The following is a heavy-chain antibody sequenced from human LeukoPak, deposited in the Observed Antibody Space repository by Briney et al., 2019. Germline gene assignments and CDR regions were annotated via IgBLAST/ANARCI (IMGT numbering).Heavy chain of an antibody. J-gene: IGHJ6*02. D-gene: IGHD5-18*01. CDR3: ARDLKWGVLGYSYGSGMDV. CDR2: IRSSGSIM. Sequence: PGGSLRLSCAASGFTFSDYAMNWVRQAPGKGLEWVSYIRSSGSIMSHADSVKGRFTISRDNAKNSLYLQMNSLRAEDTAVYFCARDLKWGVLGYSYGSGMDVWGQGTTVTVSS. V-gene: IGHV3-21*05. CDR1: GFTFSDYA.